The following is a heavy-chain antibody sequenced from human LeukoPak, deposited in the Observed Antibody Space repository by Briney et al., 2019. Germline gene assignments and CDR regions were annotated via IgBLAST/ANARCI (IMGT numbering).Heavy chain of an antibody. J-gene: IGHJ4*02. V-gene: IGHV3-64D*08. CDR1: GFTFNLYS. Sequence: PGGSLRLSCLASGFTFNLYSMHWVRQAPGKGLGFVSVISSDGVYTYYAYSVKGRFTISRDNSKNTVYLQMSSLGADDTAVYYCAKVLDYCDGGTCYNSGMDSWGQGTLVTVSS. D-gene: IGHD2-15*01. CDR3: AKVLDYCDGGTCYNSGMDS. CDR2: ISSDGVYT.